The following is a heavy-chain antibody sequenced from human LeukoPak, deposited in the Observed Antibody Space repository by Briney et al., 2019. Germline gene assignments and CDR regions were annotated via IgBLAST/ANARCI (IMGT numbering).Heavy chain of an antibody. J-gene: IGHJ5*02. CDR2: IYHSGST. CDR3: ARDGPYYCDSSGYHILNWFDP. CDR1: GYSISSGYY. V-gene: IGHV4-38-2*02. D-gene: IGHD3-22*01. Sequence: SETLSLTCTVSGYSISSGYYWAWIRQPPGKGLEWIGSIYHSGSTYYNPSLKSRVTISVDTSKNQFSLKLSSVTAADTAVYYCARDGPYYCDSSGYHILNWFDPWGQGTLVTVSS.